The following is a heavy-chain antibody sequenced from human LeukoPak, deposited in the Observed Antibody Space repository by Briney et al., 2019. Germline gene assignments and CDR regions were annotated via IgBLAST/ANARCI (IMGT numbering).Heavy chain of an antibody. CDR1: GFTFNAYT. D-gene: IGHD2-21*02. V-gene: IGHV3-21*01. CDR2: INSRSTGK. CDR3: AKESGDCGADCLALNDY. Sequence: PGGSLRLSCAASGFTFNAYTMSRVRQAPGKGLEWVSSINSRSTGKYYADSVRGRFTVSRDNTQNSLYLQMHSLRAEDTAIYFCAKESGDCGADCLALNDYWGQGTLVTVSS. J-gene: IGHJ4*02.